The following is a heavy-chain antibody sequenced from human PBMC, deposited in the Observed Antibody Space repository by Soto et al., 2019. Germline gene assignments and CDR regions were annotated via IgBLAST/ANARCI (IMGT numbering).Heavy chain of an antibody. D-gene: IGHD1-7*01. Sequence: SGGTIGDYYWSWMRQAPGKGLEWVSSISYSSSDIYFADSVKGRFTMSRVNAENSLFLQMNSLRVEDTAVYYCARGYRISGSTRLGYYYYGMDVWGQGTTVTVPS. J-gene: IGHJ6*02. CDR1: GGTIGDYY. CDR2: ISYSSSDI. V-gene: IGHV3-11*06. CDR3: ARGYRISGSTRLGYYYYGMDV.